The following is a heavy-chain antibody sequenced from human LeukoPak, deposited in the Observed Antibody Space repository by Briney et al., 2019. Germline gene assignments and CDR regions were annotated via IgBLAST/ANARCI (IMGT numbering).Heavy chain of an antibody. CDR1: GVSFSRYS. J-gene: IGHJ4*02. Sequence: GGSLRLSCAASGVSFSRYSMNWVRQAPGKGLEWVSYISSSSSIIYNADSVKGRFTISRDKSKNTLYLQMNSLRAEDTAVYYCTTDLSGYDYVLGWGQGTLVTVSS. CDR2: ISSSSSII. D-gene: IGHD5-12*01. V-gene: IGHV3-48*01. CDR3: TTDLSGYDYVLG.